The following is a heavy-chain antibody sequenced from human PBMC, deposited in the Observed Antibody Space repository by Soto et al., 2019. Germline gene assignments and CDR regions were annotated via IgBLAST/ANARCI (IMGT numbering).Heavy chain of an antibody. CDR3: AGRDCSGTNCYYLDYYYMDV. CDR2: IYYSGST. V-gene: IGHV4-59*08. Sequence: QVQLQESGPGLVRPSETLSLTCTVSGGSFSSYYWTWIRQSPGKGLEWFGYIYYSGSTDYNPSLRGRLAISINTSKNQFSLRLKSMTAADTAVYYCAGRDCSGTNCYYLDYYYMDVWGKGTTVTVSS. CDR1: GGSFSSYY. D-gene: IGHD2-2*01. J-gene: IGHJ6*03.